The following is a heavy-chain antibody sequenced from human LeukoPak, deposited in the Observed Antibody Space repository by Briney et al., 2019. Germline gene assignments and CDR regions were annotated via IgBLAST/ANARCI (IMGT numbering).Heavy chain of an antibody. Sequence: ASETLSLTCTVSGGSISTSNWWSWVRQPPGKGLEWIGEIYHSGSTTYKPSLKSRFTISIDKSKNHFSLNLSSVTAADTAVYYCARRYYGSGTNYFDYWGQGTLVTVSS. CDR1: GGSISTSNW. D-gene: IGHD3-10*01. J-gene: IGHJ4*02. CDR2: IYHSGST. CDR3: ARRYYGSGTNYFDY. V-gene: IGHV4-4*02.